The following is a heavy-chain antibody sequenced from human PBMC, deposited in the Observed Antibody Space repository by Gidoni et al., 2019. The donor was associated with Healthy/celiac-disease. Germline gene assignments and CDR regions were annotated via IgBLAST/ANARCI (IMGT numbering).Heavy chain of an antibody. V-gene: IGHV4-59*01. D-gene: IGHD6-13*01. CDR1: GGSISSYY. CDR2: IYYSGST. Sequence: QVQLQESGPGLVKPSETLSLTCTVSGGSISSYYWSWIRQPPGKGLEWIGYIYYSGSTNYNPSLKSRVTISVDTSKNQFSLKLSSVTAADTAVYYCASSLAFEAAAGSFDYWGQGTLVTVSS. CDR3: ASSLAFEAAAGSFDY. J-gene: IGHJ4*02.